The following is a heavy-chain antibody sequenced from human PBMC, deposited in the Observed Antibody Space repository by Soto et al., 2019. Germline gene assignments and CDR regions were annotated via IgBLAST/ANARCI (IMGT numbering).Heavy chain of an antibody. CDR2: IYHSGST. CDR1: GGSISSSNW. CDR3: ARAPYDYVWGSYRFGTDAFDI. Sequence: QVQLQESGPGLVKPSGTLSLTCAVSGGSISSSNWWSWVRQPPGKGLEWIGEIYHSGSTNYNPSLKIRVTISVDKSKNQVSLKLSSVTAADTAVYYCARAPYDYVWGSYRFGTDAFDIWGQGTMVTVSS. D-gene: IGHD3-16*02. J-gene: IGHJ3*02. V-gene: IGHV4-4*02.